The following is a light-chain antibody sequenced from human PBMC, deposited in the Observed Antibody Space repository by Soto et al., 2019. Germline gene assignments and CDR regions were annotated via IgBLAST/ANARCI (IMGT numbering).Light chain of an antibody. CDR1: QSVSSSY. CDR2: GAS. Sequence: EIVMTQSPDTLYVSPGEGATLSCRASQSVSSSYLAWYQQKPGQAPRLLIYGASSRATGIPDRFSGSGSGTDFTLTISRLEPEDFAVYYCQQYGSSPWTFGQGTKVDI. V-gene: IGKV3-20*01. J-gene: IGKJ1*01. CDR3: QQYGSSPWT.